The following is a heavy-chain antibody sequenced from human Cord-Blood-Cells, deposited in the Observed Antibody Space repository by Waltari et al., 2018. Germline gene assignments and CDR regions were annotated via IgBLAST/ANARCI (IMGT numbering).Heavy chain of an antibody. CDR3: ARDNWGGIFFDY. V-gene: IGHV1-2*02. J-gene: IGHJ4*02. D-gene: IGHD7-27*01. CDR1: GYPFPAHS. CDR2: INPNSGGT. Sequence: QVQLVQSGAGVKKPGASAKASGKAPGYPFPAHSLHWVRQAPGQGLEWMGWINPNSGGTNYAQKFQGRVTMTRDTSISTAYMELSRLRSDDTAVYYCARDNWGGIFFDYWGQGTLVTVSS.